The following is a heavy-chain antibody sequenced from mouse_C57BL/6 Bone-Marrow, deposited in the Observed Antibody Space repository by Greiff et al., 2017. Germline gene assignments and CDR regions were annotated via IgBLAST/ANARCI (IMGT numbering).Heavy chain of an antibody. CDR1: GFTFSDYG. CDR2: ISSGSSTI. J-gene: IGHJ4*01. Sequence: EVQGVESGGGLVKPGGSLKLSCAASGFTFSDYGMHWVRQAPEKGLEWVAYISSGSSTIYYADTVKGRFTISRDNAKNTLFLQMTSLSSEDTAIYYCARGLGDYMDVWGQGTSVTVSS. CDR3: ARGLGDYMDV. D-gene: IGHD4-1*01. V-gene: IGHV5-17*01.